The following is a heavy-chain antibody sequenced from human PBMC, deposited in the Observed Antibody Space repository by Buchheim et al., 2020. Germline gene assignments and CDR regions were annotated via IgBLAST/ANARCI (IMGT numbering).Heavy chain of an antibody. CDR2: ISSSGSTI. D-gene: IGHD4-17*01. CDR3: APGGNYGDYANWFDP. Sequence: EVQLVESGGGLVQPGGSLRLSCAASGFTFSSYEMNWVRQAPGKGLEWVSYISSSGSTIYYADSVKGRFTISRDNAKNSLYLQMDSLRAEDTAVYYCAPGGNYGDYANWFDPWGQGTL. J-gene: IGHJ5*02. CDR1: GFTFSSYE. V-gene: IGHV3-48*03.